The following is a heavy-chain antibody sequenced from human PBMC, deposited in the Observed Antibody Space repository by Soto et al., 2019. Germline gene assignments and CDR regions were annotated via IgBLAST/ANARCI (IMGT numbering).Heavy chain of an antibody. J-gene: IGHJ4*02. CDR2: INHSGST. CDR1: GGSFSGYY. V-gene: IGHV4-34*01. Sequence: SETLSLTCAVYGGSFSGYYWSWIRQPPGKGLEWIGEINHSGSTNYNPSLKSRVTISVDTSKNQFSLKLSSVTAADTAVYYCARGSVQYSGYDYLGFDYWGQGTLVTSPQ. CDR3: ARGSVQYSGYDYLGFDY. D-gene: IGHD5-12*01.